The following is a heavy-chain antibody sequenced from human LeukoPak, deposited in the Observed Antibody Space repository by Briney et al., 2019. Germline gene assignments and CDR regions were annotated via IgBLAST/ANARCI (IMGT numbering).Heavy chain of an antibody. CDR3: AKVYCSSRSRLSPFDY. Sequence: GGSLRLSCAASGFTFKNFAMSWVRQAPGRGLGWVSTITDRASGTYYADSLRGRFTISRDNSKNTLSLQLDSLRAEDTAMYFCAKVYCSSRSRLSPFDYWGRGTLVTVSS. V-gene: IGHV3-23*01. CDR1: GFTFKNFA. CDR2: ITDRASGT. J-gene: IGHJ4*02. D-gene: IGHD2-2*01.